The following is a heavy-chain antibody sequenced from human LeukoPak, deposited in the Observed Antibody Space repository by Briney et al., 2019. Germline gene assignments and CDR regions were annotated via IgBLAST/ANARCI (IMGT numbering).Heavy chain of an antibody. CDR3: ARRLGYCSSTSCYSNWFDP. D-gene: IGHD2-2*01. Sequence: SETLSLTCTVSGGSISSSSYYWGWIRQPPGKGLEWIGSFYYSGSTYYNPSLKSRVTISVDTSKNQFSLKLSSVTAADTAVYYCARRLGYCSSTSCYSNWFDPWGQGTLVTVSS. V-gene: IGHV4-39*01. CDR1: GGSISSSSYY. CDR2: FYYSGST. J-gene: IGHJ5*02.